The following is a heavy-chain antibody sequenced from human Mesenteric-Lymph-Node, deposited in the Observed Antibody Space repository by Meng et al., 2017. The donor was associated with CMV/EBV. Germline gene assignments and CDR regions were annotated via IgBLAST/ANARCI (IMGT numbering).Heavy chain of an antibody. Sequence: LSLTCAASGFTFSSYAMSWVRQAPGKGLEWVSAISGSGGSTYYADSVKGRFTISRDNSKNTLYLQMNSLRAEDTAVYYCAKVRGVGATKYFDYWGQGTLVTVSS. D-gene: IGHD1-26*01. CDR3: AKVRGVGATKYFDY. CDR1: GFTFSSYA. J-gene: IGHJ4*02. V-gene: IGHV3-23*01. CDR2: ISGSGGST.